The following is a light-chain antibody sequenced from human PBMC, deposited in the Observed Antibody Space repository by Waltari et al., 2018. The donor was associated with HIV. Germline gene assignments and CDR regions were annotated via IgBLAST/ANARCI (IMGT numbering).Light chain of an antibody. J-gene: IGLJ1*01. CDR1: HSTIESTY. Sequence: QSVLTPPHSASATPGQRTTISSSGGHSTIESTYVYWYQQLPGTAPKVFIYRNSQRPSGVPDRVSGSKSGASASLIISGLRSGDEADYYCASWDDSLNAFVFGTGTKVTVL. CDR3: ASWDDSLNAFV. V-gene: IGLV1-47*01. CDR2: RNS.